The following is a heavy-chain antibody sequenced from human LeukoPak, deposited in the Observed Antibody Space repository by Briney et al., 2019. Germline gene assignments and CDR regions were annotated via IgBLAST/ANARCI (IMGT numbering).Heavy chain of an antibody. CDR3: ARADARGYTSSYDAFDI. V-gene: IGHV3-64*01. J-gene: IGHJ3*02. CDR1: GFTFSSYA. D-gene: IGHD6-19*01. CDR2: ISSNGGST. Sequence: PGGSLRLSCAASGFTFSSYAMHWVRQAPGKGLEYVSAISSNGGSTYYANSVKGRFTISRDNSKNTLYLQMGSLRAEDMAVYYSARADARGYTSSYDAFDIWGQGTMVTVSS.